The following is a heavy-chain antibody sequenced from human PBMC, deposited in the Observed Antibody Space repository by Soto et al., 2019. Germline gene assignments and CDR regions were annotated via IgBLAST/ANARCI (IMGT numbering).Heavy chain of an antibody. V-gene: IGHV4-39*01. CDR1: GGSISSNSYY. CDR2: MYYSGAT. CDR3: ARHAAYDSVWGKSDGSDY. J-gene: IGHJ4*02. Sequence: QLQLQESGPGLVKPSETLSLACTVSGGSISSNSYYWDWIRQPPGKGLEWIGSMYYSGATYHNPSLQSRVTISVDTSKNQFPLHLSSVTAADTAVYYCARHAAYDSVWGKSDGSDYWGQGTLVTVSS. D-gene: IGHD3-16*01.